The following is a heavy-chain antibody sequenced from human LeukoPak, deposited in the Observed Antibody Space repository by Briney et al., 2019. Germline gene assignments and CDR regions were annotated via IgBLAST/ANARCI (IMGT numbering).Heavy chain of an antibody. Sequence: GSLRLSCAASGFTFSSYSMNWVRQAPGKGLEWIGYIYYSGSTNYNPSLKSRVTISVDTSKNQFSLKLSSVTAADTAVYYCARVTPITMIVVVFDYWGQGTLVTVSS. J-gene: IGHJ4*02. CDR1: GFTFSSYS. D-gene: IGHD3-22*01. V-gene: IGHV4-59*01. CDR2: IYYSGST. CDR3: ARVTPITMIVVVFDY.